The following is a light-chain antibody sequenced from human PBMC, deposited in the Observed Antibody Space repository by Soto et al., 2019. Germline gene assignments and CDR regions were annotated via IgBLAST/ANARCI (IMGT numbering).Light chain of an antibody. V-gene: IGKV1-39*01. CDR2: AAS. CDR3: HQSYCTPYT. Sequence: DFQMTHSPSSLSASVGDRVTITCRASQSISCYLNWYQHKPGKAPKLLIYAASILQSVVPSRFSGSGSGPDLTLTTSILRPDGFATEYWHQSYCTPYTFGQRTKLVI. CDR1: QSISCY. J-gene: IGKJ2*01.